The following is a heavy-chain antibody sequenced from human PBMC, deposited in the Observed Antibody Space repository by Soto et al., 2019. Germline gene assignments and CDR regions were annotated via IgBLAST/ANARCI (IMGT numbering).Heavy chain of an antibody. Sequence: PGGSLRLSCAASGFTFNSYAMSWVRQAPGKGLEWVSAISGSGGTTEYAASVKGRFTISRDDSKSIAYLQMNSLKTEDTAVYYCTREKNDFWSGYYDDYYYMDVWGKGTTVTVSS. D-gene: IGHD3-3*01. CDR2: ISGSGGTT. CDR3: TREKNDFWSGYYDDYYYMDV. V-gene: IGHV3-49*04. CDR1: GFTFNSYA. J-gene: IGHJ6*03.